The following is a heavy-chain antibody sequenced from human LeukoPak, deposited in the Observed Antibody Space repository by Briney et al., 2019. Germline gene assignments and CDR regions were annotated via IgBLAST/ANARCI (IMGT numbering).Heavy chain of an antibody. D-gene: IGHD3-16*01. CDR3: ARADRLDGGPYLIGP. V-gene: IGHV1-2*02. CDR1: GYSFSDYY. J-gene: IGHJ5*02. CDR2: INPESGGT. Sequence: ASVKVSCKTSGYSFSDYYMHWVRQAPGQGLEWMGWINPESGGTSSAQKFQSRVTMTRDTSITTVYMEVSWLTSDDTALYYCARADRLDGGPYLIGPWGQGTLVTVSS.